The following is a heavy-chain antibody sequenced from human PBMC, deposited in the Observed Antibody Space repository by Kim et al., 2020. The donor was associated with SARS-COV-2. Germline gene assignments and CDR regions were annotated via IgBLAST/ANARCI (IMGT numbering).Heavy chain of an antibody. CDR1: GFTFTTYW. CDR2: INEHGSHI. D-gene: IGHD2-2*01. Sequence: GGSVRLSCAASGFTFTTYWMTWVSQAPGKGLEWVGNINEHGSHIYYGDSVRGRFTISRDNATNSLYLQMNSLRAEDSAVYFCARSTNGRLCDDWGQGTL. CDR3: ARSTNGRLCDD. J-gene: IGHJ4*02. V-gene: IGHV3-7*01.